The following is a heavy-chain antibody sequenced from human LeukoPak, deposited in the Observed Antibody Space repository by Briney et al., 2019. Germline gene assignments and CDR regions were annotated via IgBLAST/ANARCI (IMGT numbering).Heavy chain of an antibody. J-gene: IGHJ4*02. V-gene: IGHV3-11*05. Sequence: PGGSLRLSCAASGFTFSNAWMSWVRQAPGKGLEWLSYISGSSSYTNYADSVKGRFTISRDNAKNSLYLQLNSLRADDTAVYYCARERYGATTDFDYWGQGTLVTVSS. D-gene: IGHD5-12*01. CDR1: GFTFSNAW. CDR2: ISGSSSYT. CDR3: ARERYGATTDFDY.